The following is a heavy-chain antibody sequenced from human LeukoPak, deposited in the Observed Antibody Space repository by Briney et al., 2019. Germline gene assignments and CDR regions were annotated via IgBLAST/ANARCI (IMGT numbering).Heavy chain of an antibody. Sequence: ALRLSCAASGFTFSTYGMHWVRQTPGKGLEWVAVISYDGSHTYYGDSAKGRFTISRDNSKNTLYLQMSSLRPEDTAIYYCAKAANSYDVDILDYWGQGTLVSVSS. CDR2: ISYDGSHT. V-gene: IGHV3-30*18. CDR1: GFTFSTYG. CDR3: AKAANSYDVDILDY. J-gene: IGHJ4*02. D-gene: IGHD3-22*01.